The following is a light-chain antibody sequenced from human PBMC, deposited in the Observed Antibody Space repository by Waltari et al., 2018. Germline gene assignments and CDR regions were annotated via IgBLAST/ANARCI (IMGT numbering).Light chain of an antibody. J-gene: IGKJ4*01. V-gene: IGKV4-1*01. CDR1: QSVLHASNNRNY. CDR2: WAS. Sequence: DIVMTQSPDSLALSLGERATISCPSSQSVLHASNNRNYLAWYQQRPGQSPKLLISWASTRQSGVPDRFSGSGSAADFTLTITSLQAEDVATYYCQQYYSTPLTFGGGTKVAIK. CDR3: QQYYSTPLT.